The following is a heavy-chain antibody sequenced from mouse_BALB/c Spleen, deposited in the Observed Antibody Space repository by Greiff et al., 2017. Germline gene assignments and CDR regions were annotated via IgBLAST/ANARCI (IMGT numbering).Heavy chain of an antibody. Sequence: EVMLVESGGGLVKPGGSLKLSCAASGFTFSDYYMYWVRQTPEKRLEWVATISDGGSYTYYPDSVKGRFTISRDNAKNNLYLQMSSLKSEDTAMYYCARGENGYPYAMDYWGQGTSVTVSS. CDR2: ISDGGSYT. D-gene: IGHD2-2*01. V-gene: IGHV5-4*02. CDR1: GFTFSDYY. J-gene: IGHJ4*01. CDR3: ARGENGYPYAMDY.